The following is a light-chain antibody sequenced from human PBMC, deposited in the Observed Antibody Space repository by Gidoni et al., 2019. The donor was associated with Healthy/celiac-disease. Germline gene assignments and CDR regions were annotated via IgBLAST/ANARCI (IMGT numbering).Light chain of an antibody. J-gene: IGLJ2*01. V-gene: IGLV3-1*01. CDR2: QDS. Sequence: YELTQPPSVSVSPGQTASITCSGDKLGDKYACWYQQKPGQSPVLVIYQDSKRPSGIPERFSGSNSGNTATLTIRGTQAMDEADYYCQAWDSSTGVVFGGGTKLTVL. CDR1: KLGDKY. CDR3: QAWDSSTGVV.